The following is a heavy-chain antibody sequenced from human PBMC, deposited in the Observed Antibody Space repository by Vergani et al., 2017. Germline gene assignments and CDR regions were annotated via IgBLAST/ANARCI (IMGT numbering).Heavy chain of an antibody. J-gene: IGHJ5*02. CDR2: IRNIANGYTT. V-gene: IGHV3-72*01. CDR1: GFIFSDHY. D-gene: IGHD2-21*01. Sequence: EVQLVQSGGALVQPGGSLRLSCAASGFIFSDHYMDWVRQAPGKGLEWVGRIRNIANGYTTEFAASVNGRFSIWRDDSRGTVYLQMDRLESADTAVYYCARRIVVEPGIPRVDWLDPWGPGTLVTVSS. CDR3: ARRIVVEPGIPRVDWLDP.